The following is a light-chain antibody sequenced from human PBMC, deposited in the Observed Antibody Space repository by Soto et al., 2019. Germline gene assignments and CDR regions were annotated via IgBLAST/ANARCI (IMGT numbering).Light chain of an antibody. V-gene: IGLV1-44*01. CDR2: SNN. J-gene: IGLJ1*01. CDR1: SSNIGSNT. CDR3: AAWDDSLNAHYV. Sequence: QSVLTQPPSASGPPGQRVTISCSGSSSNIGSNTVNWYQQLPGTAPKLLSYSNNQRPSGVPDRFSGSKSGSSASLAISGLQSEDEADYCCAAWDDSLNAHYVFGAGTMSPS.